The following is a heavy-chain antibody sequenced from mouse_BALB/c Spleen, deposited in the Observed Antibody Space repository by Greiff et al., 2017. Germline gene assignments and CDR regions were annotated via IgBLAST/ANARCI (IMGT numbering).Heavy chain of an antibody. D-gene: IGHD2-4*01. CDR3: ARPPMISTSYYAMDY. Sequence: EVKLMESGPSLVKPSQTLSLTCSVTGDSITSGYWNWIRKFPGNKLEYMGYISYSGSTYYNPSLKSRISITRDTSKNQYYLQLNSVTTEDTATYYCARPPMISTSYYAMDYWGQGTSVTVSS. CDR2: ISYSGST. J-gene: IGHJ4*01. V-gene: IGHV3-8*02. CDR1: GDSITSGY.